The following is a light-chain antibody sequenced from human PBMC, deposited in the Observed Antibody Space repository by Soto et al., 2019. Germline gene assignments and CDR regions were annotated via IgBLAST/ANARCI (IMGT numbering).Light chain of an antibody. CDR2: GAS. Sequence: EIVLTQSPDTLSLSPGERATLSCRASHTVSSSYLAWYQQKPGQAPRLLIYGASSRATGIPDRFSGSGSGTDFTLTISRLELEDFAVYYCQRYGSSPGGTFGPGPKVDIK. CDR1: HTVSSSY. J-gene: IGKJ3*01. CDR3: QRYGSSPGGT. V-gene: IGKV3-20*01.